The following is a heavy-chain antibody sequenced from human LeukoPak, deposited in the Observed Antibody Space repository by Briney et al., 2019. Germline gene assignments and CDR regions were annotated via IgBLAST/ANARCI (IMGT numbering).Heavy chain of an antibody. CDR3: ARGRPSNYYYDSSGPAEYFQH. CDR1: GGSFSGYY. V-gene: IGHV4-34*01. D-gene: IGHD3-22*01. Sequence: PSETLSLTCAVYGGSFSGYYWSWIRQPPGKGLEWIGEINHSGSTNYNPSLKSRVTISVDTSKNQFSLKLSSVTAADTAVYYCARGRPSNYYYDSSGPAEYFQHWGQGTLVTVSS. CDR2: INHSGST. J-gene: IGHJ1*01.